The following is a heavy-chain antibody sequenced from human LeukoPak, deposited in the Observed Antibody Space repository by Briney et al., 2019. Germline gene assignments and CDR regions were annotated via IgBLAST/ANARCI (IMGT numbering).Heavy chain of an antibody. CDR3: ARASWVSTTDAVR. V-gene: IGHV3-23*01. CDR2: MKGTGET. CDR1: GLSFTTFA. J-gene: IGHJ4*02. Sequence: PGGPLRLSCAASGLSFTTFAMSWVRQGPARGLQWVSSMKGTGETFYADSVKGRFTLSSDSSRNTVYLQLNNLRVEDTAIYYCARASWVSTTDAVRWGQGTLVTVSS. D-gene: IGHD1-14*01.